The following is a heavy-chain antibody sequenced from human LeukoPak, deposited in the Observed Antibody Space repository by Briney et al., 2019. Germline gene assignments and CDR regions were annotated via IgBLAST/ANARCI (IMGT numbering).Heavy chain of an antibody. J-gene: IGHJ4*02. D-gene: IGHD3-22*01. V-gene: IGHV3-53*01. CDR3: ARDHSGYLTYYFDY. CDR2: IYSGGST. Sequence: GGSLRLSCAASGFTVSSNYMSWVRQAPGKGLEWVSVIYSGGSTCYADSVKGRFTISRDNSKNTLYLQMNSLRAEDTAVYYCARDHSGYLTYYFDYWGQGTLVTVSS. CDR1: GFTVSSNY.